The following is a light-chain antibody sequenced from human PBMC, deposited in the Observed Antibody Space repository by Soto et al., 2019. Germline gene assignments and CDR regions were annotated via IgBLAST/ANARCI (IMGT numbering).Light chain of an antibody. V-gene: IGKV3-20*01. CDR1: QSLSINY. CDR2: AAS. CDR3: QHYGSSPRT. J-gene: IGKJ1*01. Sequence: EIVLTQSPGTLSLSPGEGATLSCRASQSLSINYLAWYQQKPGQAPRLLIYAASSRAAGLPDRFSGSGSGTDFTLIISRVEPEDFAVYYCQHYGSSPRTFGQGTKLEVK.